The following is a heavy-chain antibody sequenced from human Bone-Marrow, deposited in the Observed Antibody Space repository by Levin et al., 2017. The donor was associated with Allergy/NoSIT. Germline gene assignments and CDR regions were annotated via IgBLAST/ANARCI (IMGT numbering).Heavy chain of an antibody. Sequence: LSLTCAASVFTFSRSWMHWVRQAPGKGLVWVSRINSDESSTSYADSVKGRFTISRDNAKNTLYLQMNSLRAEDTAVYYCARAGYDTNWRRFDSWGQGTLVTVSS. CDR3: ARAGYDTNWRRFDS. CDR1: VFTFSRSW. CDR2: INSDESST. D-gene: IGHD1-1*01. J-gene: IGHJ4*02. V-gene: IGHV3-74*01.